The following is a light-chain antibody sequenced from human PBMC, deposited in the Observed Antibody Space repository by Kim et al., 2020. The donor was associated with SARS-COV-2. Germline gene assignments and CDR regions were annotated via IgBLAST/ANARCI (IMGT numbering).Light chain of an antibody. Sequence: EVVLTQSPATLSLSPGESATLSCRASQSVNSYLVWYQQKPGQAPRLLIYDASNRATGIPARFSGSGSGTDFTLTISSLEPEDLAVYYCQQRGSRPRTFGEGTKLEI. CDR3: QQRGSRPRT. J-gene: IGKJ2*01. CDR2: DAS. CDR1: QSVNSY. V-gene: IGKV3-11*01.